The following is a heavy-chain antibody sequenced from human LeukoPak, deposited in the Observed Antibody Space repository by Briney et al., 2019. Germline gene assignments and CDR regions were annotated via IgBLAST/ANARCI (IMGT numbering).Heavy chain of an antibody. CDR1: GGTFSSYA. CDR3: ARYWVTAIQHYYYGMDV. CDR2: IIPILGIA. D-gene: IGHD2-21*02. Sequence: SEKLSCTVSGGTFSSYAFSWVRQAPGQGLEWMGRIIPILGIANYAQKFQGRVTITADKSTSTAYMELSSLRSEDTAVYYCARYWVTAIQHYYYGMDVWGQGTTVTVSS. J-gene: IGHJ6*02. V-gene: IGHV1-69*04.